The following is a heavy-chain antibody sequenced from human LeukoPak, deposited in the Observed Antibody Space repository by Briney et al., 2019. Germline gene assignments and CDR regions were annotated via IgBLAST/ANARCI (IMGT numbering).Heavy chain of an antibody. J-gene: IGHJ6*02. V-gene: IGHV1-69*13. CDR2: IIPIFGTA. CDR1: GGTFSSYA. D-gene: IGHD3-22*01. CDR3: ASQKRYYYGSSGYPFRLISYYYYGMDV. Sequence: SVKVSCKASGGTFSSYAISWVRQAPGQGLEWMGGIIPIFGTANYAQKFQGRVTVTADESTNTAYMELSSLRSEDTAVYYCASQKRYYYGSSGYPFRLISYYYYGMDVWGQGTTVTVSS.